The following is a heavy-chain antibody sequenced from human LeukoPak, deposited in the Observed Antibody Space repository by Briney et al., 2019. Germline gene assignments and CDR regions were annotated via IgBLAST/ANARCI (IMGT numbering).Heavy chain of an antibody. J-gene: IGHJ3*02. Sequence: PSETLSHTCAVYGGSFSGYYWSWIRQPPGKGLEWIGEINHSGSTNYNPSLKSRVTISVDTSKNQFSLKLSSVTAADTAVYYCARIIGNILTGPYAFDIWGQGTMVTVSS. D-gene: IGHD3-9*01. CDR1: GGSFSGYY. CDR2: INHSGST. V-gene: IGHV4-34*01. CDR3: ARIIGNILTGPYAFDI.